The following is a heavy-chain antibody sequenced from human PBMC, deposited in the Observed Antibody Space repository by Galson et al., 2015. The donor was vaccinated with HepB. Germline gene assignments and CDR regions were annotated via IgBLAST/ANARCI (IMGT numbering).Heavy chain of an antibody. J-gene: IGHJ4*02. CDR2: ISDYNGNT. D-gene: IGHD2-15*01. CDR3: ARGGTYCSGGTCWLDS. V-gene: IGHV1-18*01. CDR1: GYTFTSFG. Sequence: SVKVSCKASGYTFTSFGLSWVRQAPGQGLEWMGWISDYNGNTNYAQNLQGRLTMTTDTSTTTAYMELRSLRSDDTAVYYCARGGTYCSGGTCWLDSWGQGTLVTVSS.